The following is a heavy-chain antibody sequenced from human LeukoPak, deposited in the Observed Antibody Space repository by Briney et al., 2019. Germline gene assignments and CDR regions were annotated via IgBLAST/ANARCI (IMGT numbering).Heavy chain of an antibody. CDR3: AKTRGYSSSWSPASSFDY. J-gene: IGHJ4*02. V-gene: IGHV3-23*01. Sequence: GGSLRLSCAASGFTFSSYAMSWVRQAPGKGLEWVSAISGSGGSTYYADSVKGRFTISRDNSKNTLYLQMNSLRAEDTAPYYCAKTRGYSSSWSPASSFDYWGQETLVTVSS. CDR2: ISGSGGST. D-gene: IGHD6-13*01. CDR1: GFTFSSYA.